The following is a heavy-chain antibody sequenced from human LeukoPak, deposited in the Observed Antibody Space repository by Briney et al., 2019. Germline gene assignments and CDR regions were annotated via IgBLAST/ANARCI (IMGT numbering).Heavy chain of an antibody. CDR1: GGSISSGGYY. V-gene: IGHV4-31*03. Sequence: SETLSLTCTVSGGSISSGGYYGSWIRQHPGKGLEWIGYIYYSGSTYYNPSLKSRVTISVDTSKNQFSLKLSSVTAADTAVYYCASVVVPAANSPWFDPWGQGTLVTVSS. CDR3: ASVVVPAANSPWFDP. J-gene: IGHJ5*02. CDR2: IYYSGST. D-gene: IGHD2-2*01.